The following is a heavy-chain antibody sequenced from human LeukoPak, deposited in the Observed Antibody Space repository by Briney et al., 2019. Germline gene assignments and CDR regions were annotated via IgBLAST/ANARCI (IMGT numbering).Heavy chain of an antibody. J-gene: IGHJ5*02. D-gene: IGHD1-20*01. CDR3: ATTPPTRYNWNDHVVSFDP. V-gene: IGHV1-24*01. Sequence: ASVKVSRKVSGYTLTELSMHWVRQAPGKGLEWMGGFDPEDGETIYAQKFQGRVTMTEDTSTDTAYMELSSLRSEDTAVYYCATTPPTRYNWNDHVVSFDPWGQGTLVTVSS. CDR1: GYTLTELS. CDR2: FDPEDGET.